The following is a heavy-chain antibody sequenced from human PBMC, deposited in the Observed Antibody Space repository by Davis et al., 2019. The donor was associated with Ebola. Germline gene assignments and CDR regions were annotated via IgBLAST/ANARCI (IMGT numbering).Heavy chain of an antibody. CDR3: ARARIKSGYVSYYYGMDV. V-gene: IGHV4-4*02. J-gene: IGHJ6*04. D-gene: IGHD5-12*01. CDR1: GGSISSSNW. CDR2: IYPSGST. Sequence: MPSETLSLTCAVSGGSISSSNWWSWVRQPPGMGLEWIGEIYPSGSTNYNPSLKSRVTISVDKSKSQFSLKLNSVTAADTAVYYCARARIKSGYVSYYYGMDVWGKGTTVTVSS.